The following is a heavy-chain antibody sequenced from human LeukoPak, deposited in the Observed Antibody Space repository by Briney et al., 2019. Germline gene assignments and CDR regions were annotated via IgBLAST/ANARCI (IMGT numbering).Heavy chain of an antibody. J-gene: IGHJ4*02. CDR1: EFSFSSHT. CDR3: AGSITMIVAPDG. Sequence: GGSLRLSCAASEFSFSSHTFHWVRQAPGKGLEWVAVISYDGSNKYYADSVKGRFTISRDNSKNTLYLQMNSLRAEDTAVYYCAGSITMIVAPDGWGQGTLVTVSS. V-gene: IGHV3-30-3*01. D-gene: IGHD3-22*01. CDR2: ISYDGSNK.